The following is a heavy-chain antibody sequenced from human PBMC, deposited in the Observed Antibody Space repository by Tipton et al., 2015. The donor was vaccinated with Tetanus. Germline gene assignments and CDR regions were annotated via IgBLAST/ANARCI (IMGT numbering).Heavy chain of an antibody. CDR3: ARSKLLWFGESLAGFDS. V-gene: IGHV4-59*01. CDR1: GGPISSYY. J-gene: IGHJ4*02. D-gene: IGHD3-10*01. Sequence: LRLSCTVSGGPISSYYWSWIRQPPGKGLEWIGYIYYSGSTNYNPSLKSRVTISVDTSKNQFSLKLSSVTAADTAVYYCARSKLLWFGESLAGFDSWGQGTLVTVSA. CDR2: IYYSGST.